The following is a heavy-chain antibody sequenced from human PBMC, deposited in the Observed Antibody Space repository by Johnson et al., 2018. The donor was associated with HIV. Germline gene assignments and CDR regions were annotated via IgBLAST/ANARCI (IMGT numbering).Heavy chain of an antibody. D-gene: IGHD1/OR15-1a*01. V-gene: IGHV3-7*01. CDR1: GFTFSTYW. J-gene: IGHJ3*02. CDR2: INQAGSEK. CDR3: VRDFRSVGTTDASDI. Sequence: EVQLVESGGGLVQPGGSLRLSCVASGFTFSTYWMSWVRQAPGKGLEWVANINQAGSEKSYVGSVKGRFTISRDNAKNSLYLQISSLRAEDTAVYFCVRDFRSVGTTDASDIWGQGTMITVSS.